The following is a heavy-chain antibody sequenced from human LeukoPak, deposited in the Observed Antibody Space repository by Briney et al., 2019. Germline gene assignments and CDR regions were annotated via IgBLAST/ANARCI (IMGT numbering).Heavy chain of an antibody. CDR3: ARGDYYGSGSRYFDY. CDR2: FYHSGST. V-gene: IGHV4-34*01. Sequence: SETLSLTCAVYGESFSGYFWNWIRQPPGKGLEWIGYFYHSGSTYYNPSLRSRVTISVDTSKNQFSLKLSSVTAADTAVYYCARGDYYGSGSRYFDYWGQGTLVTVSS. D-gene: IGHD3-10*01. J-gene: IGHJ4*02. CDR1: GESFSGYF.